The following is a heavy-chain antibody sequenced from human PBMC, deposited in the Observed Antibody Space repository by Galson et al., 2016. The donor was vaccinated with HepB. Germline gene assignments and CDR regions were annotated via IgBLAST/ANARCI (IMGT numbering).Heavy chain of an antibody. CDR1: GYTFTGHY. J-gene: IGHJ4*02. Sequence: SVKVSCKASGYTFTGHYIHWVRQAPGQGLEWMGWISPNGGGTNSAQKLHGRLTMTRDTSANTAHMELTSLRSDDTAIYYCARVGSSGWSYSYLDYWGQGTLVTVSS. D-gene: IGHD6-13*01. CDR3: ARVGSSGWSYSYLDY. V-gene: IGHV1-2*02. CDR2: ISPNGGGT.